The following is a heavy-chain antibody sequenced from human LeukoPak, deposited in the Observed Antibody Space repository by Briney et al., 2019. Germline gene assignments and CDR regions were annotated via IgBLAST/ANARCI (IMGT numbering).Heavy chain of an antibody. D-gene: IGHD3-10*01. J-gene: IGHJ4*02. CDR1: GFTFSSYG. Sequence: PGGSLRLSCAASGFTFSSYGMHWVRQAPGKGLEWVAVISYDGSNKYYADSVKGRFTISRDNSKNTLYLQMNSLRAEDTAVYYCARGRSGGLFDYWGQGTLVTVSS. V-gene: IGHV3-30*19. CDR3: ARGRSGGLFDY. CDR2: ISYDGSNK.